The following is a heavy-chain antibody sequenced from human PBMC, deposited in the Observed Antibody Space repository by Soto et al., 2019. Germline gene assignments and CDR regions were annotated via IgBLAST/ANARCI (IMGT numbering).Heavy chain of an antibody. CDR3: ERGPRAVID. D-gene: IGHD6-19*01. Sequence: SDTLSLTCTVSGGSISSYYWSWIRQPPGKGLEWIGYIYYSGSTNYNPSLKSRVTISVDTSKNQFSLKLSSVTAADTAENYCERGPRAVIDWGQGTLVTVSS. V-gene: IGHV4-59*01. J-gene: IGHJ4*02. CDR1: GGSISSYY. CDR2: IYYSGST.